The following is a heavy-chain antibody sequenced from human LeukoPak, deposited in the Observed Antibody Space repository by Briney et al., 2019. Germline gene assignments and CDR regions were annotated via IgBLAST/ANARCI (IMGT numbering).Heavy chain of an antibody. V-gene: IGHV3-64*02. Sequence: PGGSLRLSCAASGFTFSSYAMHWVRQAPGKGLEYVSAISSNGGSTYYADSVKGRFTISRDNSKNTLYLQMGSLRAEDMAVYYCARGIGYYYYMDVWGKGTTVTVSS. D-gene: IGHD2-15*01. CDR1: GFTFSSYA. CDR3: ARGIGYYYYMDV. J-gene: IGHJ6*03. CDR2: ISSNGGST.